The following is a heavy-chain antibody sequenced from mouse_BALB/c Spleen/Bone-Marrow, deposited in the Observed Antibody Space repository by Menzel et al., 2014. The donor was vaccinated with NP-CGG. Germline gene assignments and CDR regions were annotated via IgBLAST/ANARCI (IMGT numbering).Heavy chain of an antibody. Sequence: VQLQQSGPELVKPGASVKISCTTSGYTFTDYTMHWVKQSHGKSLEWIGHINPNIGGTNYNQKFKGKATLTLDKSSRTAYMELRSLTSEDSAVYYCTRSRYGDYWGQGTTLTVSS. CDR1: GYTFTDYT. CDR3: TRSRYGDY. CDR2: INPNIGGT. J-gene: IGHJ2*01. D-gene: IGHD2-14*01. V-gene: IGHV1-22*01.